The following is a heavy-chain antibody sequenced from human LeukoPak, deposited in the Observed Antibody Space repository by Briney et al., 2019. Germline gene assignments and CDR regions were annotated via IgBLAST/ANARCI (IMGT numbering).Heavy chain of an antibody. CDR1: GGSISSYY. CDR3: ARSPGSYYITFDY. Sequence: SETLSLTCTVSGGSISSYYWSWTRQPPGKGLERIGYIYYSGSTNYNPSLKSRVTISVDTSKNQFSLKLSSVTAADTAVYYCARSPGSYYITFDYWGQGTLVTVSS. D-gene: IGHD3-10*01. V-gene: IGHV4-59*01. J-gene: IGHJ4*02. CDR2: IYYSGST.